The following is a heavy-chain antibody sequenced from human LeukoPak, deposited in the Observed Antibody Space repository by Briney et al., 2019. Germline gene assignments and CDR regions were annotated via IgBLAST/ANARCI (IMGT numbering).Heavy chain of an antibody. V-gene: IGHV1-69*05. CDR1: GGTFSSYA. J-gene: IGHJ4*02. CDR3: ATYNDYYYDSSSSLPDY. Sequence: SVKVSCKASGGTFSSYAISWVRQAPGQGLEWMGRIIPIFGTANHAQKFQGRVTITTDESTSTAYMELSSLRSEDTAVYYCATYNDYYYDSSSSLPDYWGQGTLVTVSS. D-gene: IGHD3-22*01. CDR2: IIPIFGTA.